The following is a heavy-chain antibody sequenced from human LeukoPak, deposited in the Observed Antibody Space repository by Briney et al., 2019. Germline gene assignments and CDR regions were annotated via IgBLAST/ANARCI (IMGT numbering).Heavy chain of an antibody. Sequence: SETLSLTCAVYGGSFSGYYWSWIRQPPGKGLEWIGEINHSGSTNYNPSLKSRVTISVDTSKNQFSLKLSSVTAADTAVYYCARVSRFHTPVKNEFDYWGQGTLVTVSS. J-gene: IGHJ4*02. CDR3: ARVSRFHTPVKNEFDY. CDR2: INHSGST. CDR1: GGSFSGYY. V-gene: IGHV4-34*01. D-gene: IGHD1-1*01.